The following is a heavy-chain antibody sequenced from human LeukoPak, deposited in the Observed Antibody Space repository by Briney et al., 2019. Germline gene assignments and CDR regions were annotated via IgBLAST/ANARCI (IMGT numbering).Heavy chain of an antibody. D-gene: IGHD6-13*01. CDR1: GYTFTSYD. J-gene: IGHJ6*02. CDR2: MNPNSGNT. CDR3: ARSAADYYYYGMDV. Sequence: ASVKVSCKASGYTFTSYDINWVRQAPGQGLEWMGWMNPNSGNTGYAQKFQGRVTVTRNTSISTAYMELSSLRSEDTAVYYCARSAADYYYYGMDVWGQGTTVTVSS. V-gene: IGHV1-8*01.